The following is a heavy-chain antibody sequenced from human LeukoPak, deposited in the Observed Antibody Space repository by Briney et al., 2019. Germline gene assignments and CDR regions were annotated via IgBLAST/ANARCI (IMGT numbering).Heavy chain of an antibody. D-gene: IGHD2-2*01. V-gene: IGHV3-23*01. CDR2: ISGGGGST. CDR1: GFTFSSYV. CDR3: AKGGYCSSTSCYVGWFDP. Sequence: GGSLRLSCAASGFTFSSYVMNWVRQAPGKGMEWVSVISGGGGSTYYADSVKGRFTISRDNSKNTLFLQMNSLRAEDTAVYYCAKGGYCSSTSCYVGWFDPWGQGTLVTVSS. J-gene: IGHJ5*02.